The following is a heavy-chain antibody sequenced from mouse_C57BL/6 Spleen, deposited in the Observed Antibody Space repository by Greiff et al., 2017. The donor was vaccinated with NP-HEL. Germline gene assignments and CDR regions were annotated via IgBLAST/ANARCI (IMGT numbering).Heavy chain of an antibody. CDR2: IYPGDGDT. CDR3: ARSRGGFFDY. Sequence: VQLQQSGPELVKPGASVKISYKASGYAFSSSWMNWVKQRPGKGLEWIGRIYPGDGDTNYNGKFKGKATLTADKSSSTAYMQLSSLTSEDSAVYFCARSRGGFFDYWGQGTTLTVSS. CDR1: GYAFSSSW. V-gene: IGHV1-82*01. D-gene: IGHD3-1*01. J-gene: IGHJ2*01.